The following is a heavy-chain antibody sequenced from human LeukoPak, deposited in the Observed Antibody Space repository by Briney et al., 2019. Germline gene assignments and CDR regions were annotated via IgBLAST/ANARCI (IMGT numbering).Heavy chain of an antibody. CDR2: INHSGST. Sequence: PSETLSLTCAVYGGSFSGYYWSGIRQPPGKGLEWIGEINHSGSTNYNPSLKSRVTISVDTSKNQFSLKLSSVTAADTAVYYCASRANTMVRGVASDWGQGTLVTVSS. CDR3: ASRANTMVRGVASD. D-gene: IGHD3-10*01. J-gene: IGHJ4*02. V-gene: IGHV4-34*01. CDR1: GGSFSGYY.